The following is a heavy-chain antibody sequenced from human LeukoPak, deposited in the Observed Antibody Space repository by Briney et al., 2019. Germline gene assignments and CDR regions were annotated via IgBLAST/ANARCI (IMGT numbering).Heavy chain of an antibody. D-gene: IGHD3-3*01. Sequence: PGGSLRLSCSASGFTLSSYVMSWVRQAPGKGLEWVSTLSNSGGSTYYADSVKGRFTISRDNSKNALYLQMNSLRAEDTAVYYCAKGSAYADFWGQGTLVTVSS. CDR1: GFTLSSYV. J-gene: IGHJ4*02. V-gene: IGHV3-23*01. CDR3: AKGSAYADF. CDR2: LSNSGGST.